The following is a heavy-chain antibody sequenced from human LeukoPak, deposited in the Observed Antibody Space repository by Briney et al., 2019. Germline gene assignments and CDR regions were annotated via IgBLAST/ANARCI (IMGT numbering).Heavy chain of an antibody. CDR1: GGSISNGSYY. D-gene: IGHD6-19*01. CDR2: IYTSGST. J-gene: IGHJ4*02. CDR3: ARGSSGFLDY. V-gene: IGHV4-61*02. Sequence: SQTLSLTCTVSGGSISNGSYYWSWIRQPAGKGLEWIGRIYTSGSTNYNPSLKSRVTISVDTSKNQFSLKLSSVTAADTAVYYCARGSSGFLDYWGQGTLVTVSS.